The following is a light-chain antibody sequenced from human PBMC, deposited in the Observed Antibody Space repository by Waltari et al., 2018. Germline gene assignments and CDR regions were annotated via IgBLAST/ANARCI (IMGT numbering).Light chain of an antibody. J-gene: IGKJ1*01. Sequence: LTPSPGTLSFSTGERATLSCRASQSISRYLAWYQHKPGQAPRLLIYDASSRATGIPDRFSGSGSGTDFSLTISRLEPEDFAVYYCQKYGTLPATFGQGTKVEIK. CDR1: QSISRY. V-gene: IGKV3-20*01. CDR3: QKYGTLPAT. CDR2: DAS.